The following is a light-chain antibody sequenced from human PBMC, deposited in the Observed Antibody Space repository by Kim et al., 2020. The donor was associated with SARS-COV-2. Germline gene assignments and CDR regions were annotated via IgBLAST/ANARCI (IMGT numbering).Light chain of an antibody. V-gene: IGLV2-11*01. CDR3: CSYAGNYFVI. CDR2: DVS. CDR1: SSDVGSYNY. Sequence: GQSSHPACPGTSSDVGSYNYVSWYQQHPREAPKLMIDDVSKPPAGVPDRFSGSKAGNTTSLTISALQAEDVAHFYCCSYAGNYFVIFGGGTQLTVL. J-gene: IGLJ2*01.